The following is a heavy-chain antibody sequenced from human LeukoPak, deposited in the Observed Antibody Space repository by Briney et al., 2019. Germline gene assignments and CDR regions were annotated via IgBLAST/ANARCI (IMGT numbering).Heavy chain of an antibody. D-gene: IGHD6-6*01. J-gene: IGHJ4*02. V-gene: IGHV4-39*01. CDR2: IYYSGST. CDR1: GGAMSSSNYY. Sequence: SETLSLTCTVSGGAMSSSNYYWGWIRQPPGKGLEWIGRIYYSGSTYYNPSLKSRVTISVDTSKNQFSMKLSSVTAADTAVYYCASPSSSSSTYDYWGQGTLVTVSS. CDR3: ASPSSSSSTYDY.